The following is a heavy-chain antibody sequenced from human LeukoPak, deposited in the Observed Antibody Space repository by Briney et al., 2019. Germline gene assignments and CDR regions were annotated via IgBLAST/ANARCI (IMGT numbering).Heavy chain of an antibody. CDR3: ARGNRYYDFWSGYSATPDAFDI. V-gene: IGHV4-38-2*02. CDR1: SYSISRGYY. CDR2: IYYSGST. J-gene: IGHJ3*02. Sequence: PSETLSLTCTVSSYSISRGYYWGWIRQSPGKGLEWIGSIYYSGSTYYNPSLKSRVTISVDTSKNQFSLKLSSVTAADTAVYYCARGNRYYDFWSGYSATPDAFDIWGQGTMVTVSS. D-gene: IGHD3-3*01.